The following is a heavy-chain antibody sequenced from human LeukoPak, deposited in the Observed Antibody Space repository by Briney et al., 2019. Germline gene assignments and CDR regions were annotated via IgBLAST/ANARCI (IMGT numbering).Heavy chain of an antibody. V-gene: IGHV3-23*01. CDR2: IGGSDGST. CDR1: GFTFSTHA. Sequence: RGSLRLSCAAFGFTFSTHAMSWVRLAPGKGLEWVSAIGGSDGSTYYADSVKGRFTTSRDNSKDTLYLQMNSLRVEDTATYYCAKRDSSGSYPYYFDYWGQGTLVTVSS. D-gene: IGHD3-22*01. J-gene: IGHJ4*02. CDR3: AKRDSSGSYPYYFDY.